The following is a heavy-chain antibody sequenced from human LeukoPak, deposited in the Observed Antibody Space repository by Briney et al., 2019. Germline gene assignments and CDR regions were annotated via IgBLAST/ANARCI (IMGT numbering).Heavy chain of an antibody. CDR1: GGSFSGYY. V-gene: IGHV4-34*01. CDR2: IHYGANP. Sequence: KASETLSLTCVVYGGSFSGYYWSWIRQPPGKGLEWIGSIHYGANPSRNPSLKSRVTISMDTSKNHFSLSLSSVTAADTAVYYCARNDAKMVTVDYWGQGTLVTVSS. D-gene: IGHD2-21*02. J-gene: IGHJ4*02. CDR3: ARNDAKMVTVDY.